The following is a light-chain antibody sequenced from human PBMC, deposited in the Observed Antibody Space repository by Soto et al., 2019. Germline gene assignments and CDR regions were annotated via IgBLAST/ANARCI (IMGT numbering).Light chain of an antibody. CDR1: QSISSY. CDR2: DAS. V-gene: IGKV3-11*01. Sequence: VMTQSPSTLSLSQKERATLSCSASQSISSYLAWYQQKPGQAPRLLICDASNRATGIPARFSGSGSGTDFTLTISSLEPEDFAVYYCQQRSNWPPITFGQGTRLEIK. J-gene: IGKJ5*01. CDR3: QQRSNWPPIT.